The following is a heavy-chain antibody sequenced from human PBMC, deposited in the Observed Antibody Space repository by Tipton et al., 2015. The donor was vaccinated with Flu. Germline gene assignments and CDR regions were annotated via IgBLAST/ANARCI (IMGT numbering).Heavy chain of an antibody. D-gene: IGHD3-10*01. Sequence: SLRLSCAASGFTFRTNGMHWVRQAPGKGLEWVAHIRSDETTEYADSVKGRFTISRDNSKDTLYLQMNSLKTEDTAVYYCTTDRRMDGSGSWIYGMDVWGQGTTVTVSS. CDR1: GFTFRTNG. V-gene: IGHV3-30*02. J-gene: IGHJ6*02. CDR3: TTDRRMDGSGSWIYGMDV. CDR2: IRSDETTE.